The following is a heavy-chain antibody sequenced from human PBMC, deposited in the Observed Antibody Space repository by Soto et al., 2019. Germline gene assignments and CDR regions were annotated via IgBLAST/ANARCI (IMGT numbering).Heavy chain of an antibody. J-gene: IGHJ4*02. CDR1: GYTFTSYA. V-gene: IGHV1-69*13. Sequence: ASVKVSCKASGYTFTSYAISWVRQAPGQGLEWMGGIIPIFKTPTYAQRFQGRITITADESTSTVYMELSSLKSDDTAVYYCANSYCGGDCYSPFDYWGQGTLVTVSS. CDR3: ANSYCGGDCYSPFDY. D-gene: IGHD2-21*02. CDR2: IIPIFKTP.